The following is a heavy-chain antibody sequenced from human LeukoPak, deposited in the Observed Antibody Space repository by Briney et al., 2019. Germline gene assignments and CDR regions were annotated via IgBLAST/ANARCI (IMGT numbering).Heavy chain of an antibody. CDR1: GYTFTGYY. CDR2: INPNSGGT. CDR3: ARETVVTIPGYYYYGMDV. J-gene: IGHJ6*02. D-gene: IGHD4-23*01. V-gene: IGHV1-2*02. Sequence: ASVKVSCKASGYTFTGYYMHWVRQAPGQGLEWMGWINPNSGGTNYAKKFQGRVTMTRDMSISTAYMELIRLTSDDTAMYYCARETVVTIPGYYYYGMDVWGQGTTVTVS.